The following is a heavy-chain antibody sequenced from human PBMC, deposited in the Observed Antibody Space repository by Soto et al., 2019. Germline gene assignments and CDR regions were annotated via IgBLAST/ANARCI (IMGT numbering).Heavy chain of an antibody. J-gene: IGHJ6*02. CDR1: GFSVSTGGVG. CDR3: AHKGGRGAGMDV. V-gene: IGHV2-5*02. D-gene: IGHD2-15*01. Sequence: QITLKESGPTLVKPTQTLTLTCTFSGFSVSTGGVGVAWIRQPPGKALEWLALIYWDDDKRYSPFLQSRVTITKDTAKNQAVLTMTNMDPVDTATYYCAHKGGRGAGMDVWGQGTTVTVSS. CDR2: IYWDDDK.